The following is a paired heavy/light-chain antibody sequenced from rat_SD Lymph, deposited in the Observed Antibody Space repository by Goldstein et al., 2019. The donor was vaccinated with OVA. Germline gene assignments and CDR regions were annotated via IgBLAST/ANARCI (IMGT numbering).Heavy chain of an antibody. Sequence: EVQLVESGGDLVQPGGSLKLSCAASGFTFSHYYMAWVRQAPKKGLEWVATVSTSGTTTYYSDFVRGRFTISRDNAKSSLYLYMNSLKSEDTATYYCASLPMVAPGYFDYWGQGVMVTVSS. CDR2: VSTSGTTT. CDR1: GFTFSHYY. CDR3: ASLPMVAPGYFDY. J-gene: IGHJ2*01. D-gene: IGHD1-3*01. V-gene: IGHV5-25*01.
Light chain of an antibody. CDR1: EGFSKY. CDR3: QQGYKYPLT. V-gene: IGKV12S11*01. J-gene: IGKJ5*01. CDR2: YGS. Sequence: DIQMTQSPHSLSASLGETVSIECLASEGFSKYLAWYQQKPGKSPQLLMYYGSTLQDGVPSRFSGSGSGTQYSLKISNMQPEDVGVYYCQQGYKYPLTFGSGTKLDMK.